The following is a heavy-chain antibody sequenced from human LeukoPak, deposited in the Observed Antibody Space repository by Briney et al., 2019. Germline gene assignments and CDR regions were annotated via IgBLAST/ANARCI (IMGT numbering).Heavy chain of an antibody. CDR1: GYTFTSYG. V-gene: IGHV1-18*04. CDR3: ARYGYSYGSGWFDP. Sequence: ASVKVSCKASGYTFTSYGISWVRQAPGQGLEWMGWISAYNGNTNYAQKIQGRVTMTTDTSTSTAYMELRSLRSDDTAVYYCARYGYSYGSGWFDPWGQGTLATVSS. J-gene: IGHJ5*02. CDR2: ISAYNGNT. D-gene: IGHD5-18*01.